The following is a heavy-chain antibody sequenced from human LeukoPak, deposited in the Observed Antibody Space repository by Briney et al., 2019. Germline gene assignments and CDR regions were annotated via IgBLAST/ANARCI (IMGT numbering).Heavy chain of an antibody. CDR2: ISGGGDAT. D-gene: IGHD6-13*01. CDR3: AKDWSPASGRGGYFDY. CDR1: GFTFSSYG. V-gene: IGHV3-23*01. J-gene: IGHJ4*02. Sequence: GGSLRLSCAASGFTFSSYGMSWVRQAPGKGLEWVSTISGGGDATYYADSVKGRFTISRDNAKNSLYLQMNSLRAEDTAVYYCAKDWSPASGRGGYFDYWGQGTLVTVSS.